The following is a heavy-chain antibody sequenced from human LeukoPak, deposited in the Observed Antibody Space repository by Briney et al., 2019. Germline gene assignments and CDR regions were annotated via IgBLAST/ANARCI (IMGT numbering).Heavy chain of an antibody. CDR1: GFTLSSYS. CDR3: ASRYCTNGVCHFDY. Sequence: GGSLRLSCAASGFTLSSYSMNWVRQAPGKGLEWVSSISRDSGAIYYADSVRGRFTISRDNAKNSLHLQMNNLRAEDTAVYYCASRYCTNGVCHFDYWGQGTLVTVSS. CDR2: ISRDSGAI. D-gene: IGHD2-8*01. J-gene: IGHJ4*02. V-gene: IGHV3-21*01.